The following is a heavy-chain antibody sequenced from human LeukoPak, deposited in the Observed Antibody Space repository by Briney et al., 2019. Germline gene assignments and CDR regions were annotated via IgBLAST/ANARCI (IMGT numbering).Heavy chain of an antibody. Sequence: GGSLRLSCAASGFTFKNYGMSWVRQAPGKGLEWVSDISGTGANTYYADSVKGRFTISRDNSKNTLYLQMNSLRGEDTAVYSCAKPSVSGWYYFDSWGQGTLVTVSS. D-gene: IGHD6-19*01. J-gene: IGHJ4*02. CDR2: ISGTGANT. V-gene: IGHV3-23*01. CDR3: AKPSVSGWYYFDS. CDR1: GFTFKNYG.